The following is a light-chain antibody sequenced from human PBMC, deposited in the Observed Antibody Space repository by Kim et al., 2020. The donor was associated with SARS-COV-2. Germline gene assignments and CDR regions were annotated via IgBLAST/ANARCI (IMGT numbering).Light chain of an antibody. V-gene: IGKV2-28*01. CDR2: LGS. CDR3: LQGLKTPLT. Sequence: DIVMTQSPLSLPVTPGEPASISCRSSQSLLDSNGLNCLDWYLQKPGQSPQLLIYLGSTRASGVPDRFSGRGSGTDFTLKISRVEAEDFGVYYCLQGLKTPLTFGQGTKVDIK. J-gene: IGKJ1*01. CDR1: QSLLDSNGLNC.